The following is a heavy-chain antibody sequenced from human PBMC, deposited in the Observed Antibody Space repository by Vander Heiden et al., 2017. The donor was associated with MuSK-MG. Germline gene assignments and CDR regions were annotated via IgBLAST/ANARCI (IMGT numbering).Heavy chain of an antibody. CDR1: GFTFDDYA. J-gene: IGHJ4*02. D-gene: IGHD7-27*01. CDR2: ISWNSGSI. V-gene: IGHV3-9*01. CDR3: AKDSSIMELGISH. Sequence: EVQLVESGGGLVQPGRSLRLSCAASGFTFDDYAMHWVRQAPGKGLEWVSGISWNSGSIGYADSVKGRFTISRDNAKNSLYLQMNSLRAEDTALYYCAKDSSIMELGISHWGQGTLVTVSS.